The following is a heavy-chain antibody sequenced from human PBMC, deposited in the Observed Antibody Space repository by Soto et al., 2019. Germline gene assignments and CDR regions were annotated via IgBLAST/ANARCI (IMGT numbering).Heavy chain of an antibody. CDR1: GYIFVNYG. CDR3: AMVDNYVTPTPQDV. Sequence: QVQLVQSGDEVRKPGSSVKVSCKASGYIFVNYGIAWVRQAPGQGLEWMGWISPYSGNTHDASKVQGRLTMTTDTSTSTAYMDLGSLTSDATAVYYCAMVDNYVTPTPQDVWGQGTTVTVSS. CDR2: ISPYSGNT. J-gene: IGHJ6*02. V-gene: IGHV1-18*01. D-gene: IGHD3-16*01.